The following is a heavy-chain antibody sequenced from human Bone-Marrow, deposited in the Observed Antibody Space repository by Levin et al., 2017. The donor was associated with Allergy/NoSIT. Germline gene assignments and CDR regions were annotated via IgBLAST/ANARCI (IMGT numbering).Heavy chain of an antibody. CDR2: LNWDGVRI. V-gene: IGHV3-20*04. CDR1: GFSFNDYG. D-gene: IGHD2-2*01. CDR3: ARDRGSSSDYYYYGMDV. Sequence: AGGSLRLSCAASGFSFNDYGMSWVRQAPGKRLEWVSGLNWDGVRIHYADSVKGRFTISRDNAKNSLYLQMNSLRAEDTALYYCARDRGSSSDYYYYGMDVWGQGTTVTVSS. J-gene: IGHJ6*02.